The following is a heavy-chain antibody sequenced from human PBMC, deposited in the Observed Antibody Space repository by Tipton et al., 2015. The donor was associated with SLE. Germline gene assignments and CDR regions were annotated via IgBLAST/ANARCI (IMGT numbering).Heavy chain of an antibody. CDR3: ARGDVEEAPLGFDS. CDR1: GASISSHN. CDR2: IYSSGST. J-gene: IGHJ4*02. V-gene: IGHV4-59*11. Sequence: PSLTCTVSGASISSHNWSWIRQPPGKGLEWIGYIYSSGSTNYNPSLKRRVTISVDTSKNQFSLNLSSVTAADTAVYYCARGDVEEAPLGFDSWGQGTLVTVSS. D-gene: IGHD1-26*01.